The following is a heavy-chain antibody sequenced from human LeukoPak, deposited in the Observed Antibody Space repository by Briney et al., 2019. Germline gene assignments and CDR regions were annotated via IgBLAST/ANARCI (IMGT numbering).Heavy chain of an antibody. CDR3: ARVFQGYYYYYMDV. J-gene: IGHJ6*03. Sequence: GGSLRLSCAASGFTFSSYSMNWVRQAPGKGLEWVSYISSSSSTIYYTDSVKGRFTISRDNAKNSLYLQMNSLRAEDTAVYYCARVFQGYYYYYMDVWGKGTTVTVSS. CDR1: GFTFSSYS. CDR2: ISSSSSTI. V-gene: IGHV3-48*04.